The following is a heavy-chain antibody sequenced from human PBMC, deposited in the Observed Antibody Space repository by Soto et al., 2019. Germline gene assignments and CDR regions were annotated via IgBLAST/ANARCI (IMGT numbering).Heavy chain of an antibody. V-gene: IGHV3-21*01. CDR3: ARDNWNSVRVGGWFEP. Sequence: PVGSLRLSCASSGFTFSSYSMNCVRHAPGKGLEWVSSISSSSSYIYYADSVKGRFTISRDNAKNSLYLQMNSLRAEDTAVYYCARDNWNSVRVGGWFEPWGQGTLVTGSS. D-gene: IGHD1-7*01. J-gene: IGHJ5*02. CDR1: GFTFSSYS. CDR2: ISSSSSYI.